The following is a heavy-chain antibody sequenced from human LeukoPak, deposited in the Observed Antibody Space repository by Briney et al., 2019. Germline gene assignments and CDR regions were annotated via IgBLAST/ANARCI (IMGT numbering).Heavy chain of an antibody. V-gene: IGHV4-34*01. D-gene: IGHD6-6*01. CDR1: GGSFSGYY. Sequence: SETLSLTCAVYGGSFSGYYWSWIRQPPGKGLEWIGEINHSGSTNYNPSLKSRVTISVDTSKNQFSLKLSSVTAADTAVYYCARAVGSSSRDYYYYYGMDVWGQGPTVTVSS. CDR2: INHSGST. J-gene: IGHJ6*02. CDR3: ARAVGSSSRDYYYYYGMDV.